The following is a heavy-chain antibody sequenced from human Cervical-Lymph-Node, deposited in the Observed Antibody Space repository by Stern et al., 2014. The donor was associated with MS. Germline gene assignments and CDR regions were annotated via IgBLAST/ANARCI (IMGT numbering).Heavy chain of an antibody. J-gene: IGHJ5*02. D-gene: IGHD1-26*01. CDR2: ISDDGSNK. CDR3: ARDYWQSASSPYPHH. CDR1: GFTFRNYA. Sequence: VQLEESGGGVVPPGRSLRLSCAASGFTFRNYAMHWVRQAPGRGLEWVARISDDGSNKFYTDSVKGRFTISRDSSNNTLYLQMTSLRPEDTAVYFCARDYWQSASSPYPHHWGQGTLVTVSS. V-gene: IGHV3-30*04.